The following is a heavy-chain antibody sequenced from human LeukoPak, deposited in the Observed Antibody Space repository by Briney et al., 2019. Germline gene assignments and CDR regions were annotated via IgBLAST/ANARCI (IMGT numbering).Heavy chain of an antibody. CDR2: TSGSGDTT. CDR3: AKEENAFDI. J-gene: IGHJ3*02. Sequence: GGSLRLSCAASGFTFSNYAMTWVRQAPGKGLEWVSATSGSGDTTYYADSVKGRFTISRDNAKNTLFLQMNSLRAEDTAVYYCAKEENAFDIWGQGTTVTVSS. V-gene: IGHV3-23*01. CDR1: GFTFSNYA.